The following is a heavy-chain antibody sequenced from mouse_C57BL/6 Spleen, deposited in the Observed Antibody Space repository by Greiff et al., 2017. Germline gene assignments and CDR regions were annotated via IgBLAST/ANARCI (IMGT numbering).Heavy chain of an antibody. V-gene: IGHV3-6*01. D-gene: IGHD2-4*01. J-gene: IGHJ1*03. CDR1: GYSITSGYY. CDR3: AREDDSYWYFDV. CDR2: ISYDGSN. Sequence: EVQLQESGPGLVKPSQSLSLTCSVTGYSITSGYYWNWIRQFPGNKLEWMGYISYDGSNNYNPSLKNRISITRDTSKNQFFLKLNSVTTEDTATYYCAREDDSYWYFDVWGTGTTVTVSS.